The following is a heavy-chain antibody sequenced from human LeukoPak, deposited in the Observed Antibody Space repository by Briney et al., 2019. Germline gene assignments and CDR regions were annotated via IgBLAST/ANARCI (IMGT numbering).Heavy chain of an antibody. CDR2: ISSSSSYI. CDR3: AREGPGCSSTSCYEGDDAFDI. J-gene: IGHJ3*02. Sequence: GGSLRLSCATSTFTFSSYTMNWVRQAPGKGLEWVSSISSSSSYIYYADSVKGRFTISRDNAKNSLYLQMNSLRAEDTAVYYCAREGPGCSSTSCYEGDDAFDIWGQGTPVTVSS. V-gene: IGHV3-21*01. D-gene: IGHD2-2*01. CDR1: TFTFSSYT.